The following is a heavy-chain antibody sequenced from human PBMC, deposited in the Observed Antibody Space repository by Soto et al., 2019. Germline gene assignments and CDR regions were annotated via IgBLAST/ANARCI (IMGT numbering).Heavy chain of an antibody. CDR2: ISFDGSNK. V-gene: IGHV3-30-3*01. Sequence: QVQLVESGGGVVQPGRSLRLSCAASGFTFSSYALHWVRRAPGKGLEWVAVISFDGSNKYYAESVKGRFTISRDNSKKTLFLQMNSLRIEDTAVYYCARDPQGDDILEWSPPYGMDVWGQGTTVIV. CDR1: GFTFSSYA. J-gene: IGHJ6*02. CDR3: ARDPQGDDILEWSPPYGMDV. D-gene: IGHD3-3*01.